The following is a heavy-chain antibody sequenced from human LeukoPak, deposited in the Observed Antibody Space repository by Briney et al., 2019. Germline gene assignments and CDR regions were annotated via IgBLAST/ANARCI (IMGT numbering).Heavy chain of an antibody. CDR2: ISSSSSYI. CDR1: GFTFSSYS. D-gene: IGHD2-2*01. J-gene: IGHJ5*02. CDR3: ARKTLGYCSSTSCYNWFDP. V-gene: IGHV3-21*01. Sequence: PGGSLRLSCAASGFTFSSYSMNWVRQAPGKGLEWVSSISSSSSYIYYADSVKGRFTISRDNAKNSLYLQMNSLRAEDTAVYYCARKTLGYCSSTSCYNWFDPWGQGTLVTVSS.